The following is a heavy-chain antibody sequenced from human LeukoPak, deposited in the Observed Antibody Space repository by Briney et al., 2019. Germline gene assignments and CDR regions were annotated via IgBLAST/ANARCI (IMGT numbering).Heavy chain of an antibody. CDR2: IRYDGSNK. CDR3: ANHCSSTSCYLL. V-gene: IGHV3-30*02. J-gene: IGHJ4*02. D-gene: IGHD2-2*01. CDR1: GFTFSSYG. Sequence: GGSLRLSCAASGFTFSSYGMHWVRQAPGKGLEWVAFIRYDGSNKYYADSVKGRFTISRDNSKNTLYLQMNSLRAEDTAVYYCANHCSSTSCYLLWGQGTLVTVSS.